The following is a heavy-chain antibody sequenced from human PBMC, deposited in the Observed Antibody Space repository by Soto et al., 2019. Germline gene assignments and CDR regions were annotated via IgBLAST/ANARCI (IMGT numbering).Heavy chain of an antibody. D-gene: IGHD3-10*01. CDR2: IDWDDDK. CDR3: ARIRVVRGGFLYGDYYYYGMDV. Sequence: ESGPTLVNPTQTLTLTCTFSGFSLSTSGMCVSWIRQPPGKALEWLALIDWDDDKYYSTSLKTRLTISKDTSKNQVVLTMTNVDPVDTATYYCARIRVVRGGFLYGDYYYYGMDVWGQGTTVTVSS. J-gene: IGHJ6*02. CDR1: GFSLSTSGMC. V-gene: IGHV2-70*01.